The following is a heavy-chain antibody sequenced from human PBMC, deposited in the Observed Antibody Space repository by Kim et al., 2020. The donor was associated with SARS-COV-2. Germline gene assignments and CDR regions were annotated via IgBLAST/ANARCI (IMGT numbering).Heavy chain of an antibody. CDR2: INTNTGNP. Sequence: ASVKVSCKASAYTFTGYAMNWVRQPPGQGLEWMGWINTNTGNPTYAQGFTGRFVFSLDTSVTTAYLQISSLKAEDTAVYYCARGSSSWPKYYYSGIDVWGQGTTVTVSS. V-gene: IGHV7-4-1*02. CDR1: AYTFTGYA. D-gene: IGHD6-13*01. J-gene: IGHJ6*02. CDR3: ARGSSSWPKYYYSGIDV.